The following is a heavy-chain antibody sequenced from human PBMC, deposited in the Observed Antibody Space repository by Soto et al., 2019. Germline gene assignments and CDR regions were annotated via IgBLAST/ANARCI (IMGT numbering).Heavy chain of an antibody. CDR1: GFTFGSYW. Sequence: PGGSLRLSCTASGFTFGSYWMSWVRQAPGKGLGWVANIKEDGSGKYYVDSVKGRFSISRDNARNSLYLQMNSLRVEDTAVYYCVRVGRLGGYWGQVALFTVS. V-gene: IGHV3-7*03. CDR2: IKEDGSGK. CDR3: VRVGRLGGY. D-gene: IGHD3-16*01. J-gene: IGHJ4*02.